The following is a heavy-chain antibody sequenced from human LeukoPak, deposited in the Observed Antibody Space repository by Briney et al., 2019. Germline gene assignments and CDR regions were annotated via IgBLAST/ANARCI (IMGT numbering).Heavy chain of an antibody. CDR2: INSDGCAT. Sequence: GGSLRLSCAAYGVTLSGYWMHWVRQTPGKGLVWVSRINSDGCATNYADSVKGRFTISRDNARNTLYLQMNSLRAEDTALYYCAKDLTTYCGGDCSFDYWGQGTLVTVSS. D-gene: IGHD2-21*02. CDR3: AKDLTTYCGGDCSFDY. CDR1: GVTLSGYW. J-gene: IGHJ4*02. V-gene: IGHV3-74*01.